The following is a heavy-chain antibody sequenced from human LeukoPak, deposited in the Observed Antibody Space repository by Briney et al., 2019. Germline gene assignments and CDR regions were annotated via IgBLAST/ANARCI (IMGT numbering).Heavy chain of an antibody. Sequence: GGSLRLSCAASGFTFSKYWMLWVRHAPGQGLESVSRINTDGTVTTYADSVKGRFTVSRDNADNTMFLQMSSVRDEDTAVYYCATKQWLAPPPDSWGQGTPVTVSS. V-gene: IGHV3-74*01. CDR3: ATKQWLAPPPDS. CDR2: INTDGTVT. D-gene: IGHD6-19*01. CDR1: GFTFSKYW. J-gene: IGHJ6*01.